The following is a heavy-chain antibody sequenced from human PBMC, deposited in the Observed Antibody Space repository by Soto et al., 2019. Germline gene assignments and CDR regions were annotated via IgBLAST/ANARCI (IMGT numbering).Heavy chain of an antibody. CDR2: IDPYSGNT. D-gene: IGHD6-13*01. J-gene: IGHJ6*02. Sequence: QVQLVQSGAEVKKPGASVKVSCKASGYAFTCYDINWVRQTTRQGLEWMGWIDPYSGNTGYAQRFQGRVTVTRNTSINTAYMELSSLSSEDTAVYYCARRQQPYYYYGLDVWGQGTTVTVSS. V-gene: IGHV1-8*01. CDR3: ARRQQPYYYYGLDV. CDR1: GYAFTCYD.